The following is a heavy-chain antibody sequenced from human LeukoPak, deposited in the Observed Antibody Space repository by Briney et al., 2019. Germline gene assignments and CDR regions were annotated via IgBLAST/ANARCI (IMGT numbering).Heavy chain of an antibody. J-gene: IGHJ4*02. CDR3: ARERIAVAGGYFDY. D-gene: IGHD6-19*01. Sequence: SETLSLTCTVSGGSISSYYWSWIRQPAGKGLEWIGRIYTSGSTNYNPSLKSRVTMSVDTSKNQFSLKLSSVTAADTAVYYCARERIAVAGGYFDYWGQGTLVTVSS. CDR2: IYTSGST. V-gene: IGHV4-4*07. CDR1: GGSISSYY.